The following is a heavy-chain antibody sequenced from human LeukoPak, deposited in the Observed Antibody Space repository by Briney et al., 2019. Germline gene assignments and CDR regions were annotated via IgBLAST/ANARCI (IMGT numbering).Heavy chain of an antibody. CDR3: TRDLLGVATTPLRD. J-gene: IGHJ4*02. CDR1: GYTFTNNY. V-gene: IGHV1-2*02. D-gene: IGHD4-17*01. Sequence: ASVTVSCTASGYTFTNNYIHWVRQAPGHGLEWMGWINPNRGDTNYAQKFQGRVTMTRDTSISTAFMELTRLTSDDTAVYYCTRDLLGVATTPLRDWGQGTLVTVSS. CDR2: INPNRGDT.